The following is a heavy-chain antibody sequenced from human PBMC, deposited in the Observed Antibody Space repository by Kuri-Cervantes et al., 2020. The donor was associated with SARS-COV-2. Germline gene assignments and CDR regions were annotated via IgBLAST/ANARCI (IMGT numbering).Heavy chain of an antibody. V-gene: IGHV3-30*19. D-gene: IGHD6-13*01. J-gene: IGHJ4*02. CDR3: ARGGGIAAAPSGY. CDR1: GFTFSSYG. CDR2: ISYDGSNK. Sequence: GESLKISCAASGFTFSSYGMHWVRQAPGKGLEWVAVISYDGSNKYYADSVKGRFTISRDNSKNTLYLQMNSLRAEDTAVYYCARGGGIAAAPSGYWGQRTLVTVSS.